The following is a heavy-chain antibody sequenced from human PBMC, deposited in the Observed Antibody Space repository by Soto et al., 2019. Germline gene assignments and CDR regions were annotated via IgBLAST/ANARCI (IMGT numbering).Heavy chain of an antibody. CDR2: IKSETDGGTT. D-gene: IGHD3-16*02. CDR1: GFPLSSSW. V-gene: IGHV3-15*01. Sequence: EVHLVESGGGLVKPGGSLRLSCEASGFPLSSSWMSWVRQAPGEGLEWVARIKSETDGGTTDYAAPVEGRFTISRDDSKNTMDLQMNNLKTEDTAVYYCTTYVYIWGNSRIRWAYWGQGALVTVSP. J-gene: IGHJ4*02. CDR3: TTYVYIWGNSRIRWAY.